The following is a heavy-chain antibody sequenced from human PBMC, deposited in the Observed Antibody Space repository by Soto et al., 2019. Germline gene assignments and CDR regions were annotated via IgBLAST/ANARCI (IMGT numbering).Heavy chain of an antibody. J-gene: IGHJ6*02. V-gene: IGHV1-3*01. CDR3: AREGQWLEDYYYYYGMDV. Sequence: ASVKVSCKASGYTFTSYAMHWVRQAPGQRLEWMGWINAGNGNTKYSQKFQGRVTITRDTSASTAYMELSSLRSEDTAVYYCAREGQWLEDYYYYYGMDVWGQGTTVTVSS. CDR2: INAGNGNT. CDR1: GYTFTSYA. D-gene: IGHD6-19*01.